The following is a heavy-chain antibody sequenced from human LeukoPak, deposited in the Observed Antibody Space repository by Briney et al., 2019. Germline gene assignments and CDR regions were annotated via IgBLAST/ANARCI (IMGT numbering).Heavy chain of an antibody. CDR1: GFTFSSYS. Sequence: GGSLRLSCAASGFTFSSYSMNWVRQTPGKGLEWVSSITSSSTYTFYADSVKGRFTISRDNARNSLYLQMNSLRAEDTAVYYCARDPYSGTYGDTYYYYMDVWGKGTTVTISS. J-gene: IGHJ6*03. V-gene: IGHV3-21*01. D-gene: IGHD1-26*01. CDR2: ITSSSTYT. CDR3: ARDPYSGTYGDTYYYYMDV.